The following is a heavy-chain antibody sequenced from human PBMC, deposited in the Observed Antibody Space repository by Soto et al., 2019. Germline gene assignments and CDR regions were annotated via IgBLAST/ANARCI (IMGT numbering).Heavy chain of an antibody. CDR2: IHPGDSDT. V-gene: IGHV5-51*01. CDR3: ARRGCVTGFYFFYY. D-gene: IGHD2-21*02. Sequence: GESLKISCKGSGYSFTNYWIGWVRQMPGKGLEWMGIIHPGDSDTRYRPSLQGQVTISVDKSISTAYLQWSSLKASDTAMYYFARRGCVTGFYFFYYCGQGSLVIGSS. J-gene: IGHJ4*02. CDR1: GYSFTNYW.